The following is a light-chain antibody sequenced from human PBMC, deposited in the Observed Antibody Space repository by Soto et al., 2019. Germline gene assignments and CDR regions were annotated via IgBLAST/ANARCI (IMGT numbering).Light chain of an antibody. Sequence: QSALTQPAYVSGSPGQSITISCTGTSSDVGGYNYVSWYQQHPGKAPKLMIYEVSNRTSGGSKRFSGSKYGNTASLTISWLQAEDEADYYCSSYTSSSVVFGGGTKLTVL. CDR1: SSDVGGYNY. J-gene: IGLJ2*01. CDR3: SSYTSSSVV. V-gene: IGLV2-14*01. CDR2: EVS.